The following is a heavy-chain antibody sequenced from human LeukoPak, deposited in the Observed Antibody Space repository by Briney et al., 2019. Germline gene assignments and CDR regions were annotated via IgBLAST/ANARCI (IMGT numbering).Heavy chain of an antibody. Sequence: GGALRLSCAASGFTFSSYSMNWVRQAPGKGLEWVSSFSSSSSYIYYADSVKGRFTISRDNAKNSLYQQMNSLRAEDTAVYYCARADIVVVPAAMLPDYWGQGTLVTVSS. J-gene: IGHJ4*02. CDR3: ARADIVVVPAAMLPDY. D-gene: IGHD2-2*01. CDR1: GFTFSSYS. V-gene: IGHV3-21*01. CDR2: FSSSSSYI.